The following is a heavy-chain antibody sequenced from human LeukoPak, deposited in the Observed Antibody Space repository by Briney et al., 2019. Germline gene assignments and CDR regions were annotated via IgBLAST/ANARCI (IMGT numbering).Heavy chain of an antibody. Sequence: GRSLRLSCAASGFTFSSYGMHWVRQAPGKGLEWVAVIWYDGSNKYYADSVKGRFTISRDNSKNTLYLQMNSLRAEDTAVYYCARDLYGGHFDYWGQGTLVTASS. V-gene: IGHV3-33*01. CDR2: IWYDGSNK. J-gene: IGHJ4*02. CDR1: GFTFSSYG. D-gene: IGHD4-23*01. CDR3: ARDLYGGHFDY.